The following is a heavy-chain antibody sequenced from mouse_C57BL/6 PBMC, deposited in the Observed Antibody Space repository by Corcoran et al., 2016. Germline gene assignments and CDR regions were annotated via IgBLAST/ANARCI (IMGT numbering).Heavy chain of an antibody. CDR3: ASHYYGSSYWYFDV. CDR1: GYTFTTYG. V-gene: IGHV9-3*01. D-gene: IGHD1-1*01. Sequence: QIQLVQSGPELKKPGETGKISCKASGYTFTTYGMSWVKQAPGKGLKWMGWINTYSGVPTYADDFKGRFAFSLETSASTAYLQINNLKNEDTATYFCASHYYGSSYWYFDVWGTGTTVTVSS. J-gene: IGHJ1*03. CDR2: INTYSGVP.